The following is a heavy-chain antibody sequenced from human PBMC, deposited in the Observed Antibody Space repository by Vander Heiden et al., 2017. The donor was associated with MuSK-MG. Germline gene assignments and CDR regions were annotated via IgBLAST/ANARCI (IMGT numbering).Heavy chain of an antibody. CDR2: ISGSGGST. CDR1: GFTITSYA. V-gene: IGHV3-23*01. D-gene: IGHD5-18*01. J-gene: IGHJ3*02. Sequence: EVQLLESGGGLVQPGGSLRITCAASGFTITSYAMSWVRQAPGKGLEWCSAISGSGGSTYYADSVKGRFTISRDNSKNTRYLQMNSLRAEDTSVYYCARDVILLWVGDAFDIWGQGPMVTVSS. CDR3: ARDVILLWVGDAFDI.